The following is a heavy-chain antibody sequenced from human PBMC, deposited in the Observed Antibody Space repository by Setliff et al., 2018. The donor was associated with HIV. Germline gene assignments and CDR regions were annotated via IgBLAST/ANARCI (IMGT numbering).Heavy chain of an antibody. D-gene: IGHD3-10*01. Sequence: GESLKISCQCSGFNFLAHWVGWVRQVPEKGLEWMGIVYPGDSDTRYNPSFEGQVTVSADKTITTAYLQLTSLKASDTAMYFCARLPYYVSGGVFDHWGKGTLVTVSS. V-gene: IGHV5-51*01. J-gene: IGHJ4*02. CDR3: ARLPYYVSGGVFDH. CDR2: VYPGDSDT. CDR1: GFNFLAHW.